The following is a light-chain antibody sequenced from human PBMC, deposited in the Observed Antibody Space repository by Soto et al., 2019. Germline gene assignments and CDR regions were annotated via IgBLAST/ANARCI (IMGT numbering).Light chain of an antibody. CDR1: SSDVGGYKY. CDR2: DVS. CDR3: SSYTSSTTLFV. J-gene: IGLJ1*01. V-gene: IGLV2-14*01. Sequence: QSALTQPASVSGSPGQSITISCTGTSSDVGGYKYVSWYLQHPGKAPKLMIYDVSNRPSGVSNPFSGSKSGNTASLTISGLQAEDEADYYCSSYTSSTTLFVFGSGTKLTVL.